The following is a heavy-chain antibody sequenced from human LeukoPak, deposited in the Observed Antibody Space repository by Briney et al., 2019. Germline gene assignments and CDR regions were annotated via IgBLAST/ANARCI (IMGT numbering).Heavy chain of an antibody. CDR1: GFTFSSYW. Sequence: PGGSLRLSCAASGFTFSSYWMSWVRQAPGKGLEWVANIKQDGSEKQDGSEKNYVDSVKGRFTISRDNAKNSLYLQMNSLRAEDTAVYYCARSGRGVDSFYFYMDVWGKGTTVTVSS. CDR3: ARSGRGVDSFYFYMDV. V-gene: IGHV3-7*01. D-gene: IGHD3-10*01. CDR2: IKQDGSEKQDGSEK. J-gene: IGHJ6*03.